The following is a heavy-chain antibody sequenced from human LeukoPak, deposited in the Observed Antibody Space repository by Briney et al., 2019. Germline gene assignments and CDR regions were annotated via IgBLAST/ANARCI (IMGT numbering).Heavy chain of an antibody. Sequence: PGGSLRLSCAASGFTVRTSYMSWVRHAPGKGLEWVSVIYSGGATHYADSVKGRFTISRDNSKNTLCLQMNSLRVDDTAVYYCARGGETATGPFDYWGQGTLVTVSS. J-gene: IGHJ4*02. CDR2: IYSGGAT. CDR3: ARGGETATGPFDY. CDR1: GFTVRTSY. V-gene: IGHV3-53*01. D-gene: IGHD5-24*01.